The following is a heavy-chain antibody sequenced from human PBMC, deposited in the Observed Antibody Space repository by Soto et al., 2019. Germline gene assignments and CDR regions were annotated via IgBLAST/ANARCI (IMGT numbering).Heavy chain of an antibody. D-gene: IGHD4-17*01. CDR2: IFDGGSA. CDR1: GGTITYYY. V-gene: IGHV4-59*12. CDR3: VSVEGTPTVTGDYYYYGMDV. Sequence: PXGTLSLTGTVSGGTITYYYWSWIRQAPGKGLEWLGYIFDGGSANYNPSLKSRVSFSLDKSQNQLSLKLTSVTGADTAIYYCVSVEGTPTVTGDYYYYGMDVWGQGTTVTVSS. J-gene: IGHJ6*02.